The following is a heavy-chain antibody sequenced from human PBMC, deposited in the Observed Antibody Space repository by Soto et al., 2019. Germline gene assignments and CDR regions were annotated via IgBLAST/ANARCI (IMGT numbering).Heavy chain of an antibody. CDR1: GFTVSSNY. CDR2: IYSGGST. V-gene: IGHV3-66*01. J-gene: IGHJ5*02. D-gene: IGHD3-10*01. Sequence: GGSLRLSCAASGFTVSSNYMSWVRQAPGKGLEWVSVIYSGGSTYYADSVKGRFTISRDNSKNTLYLQMNSLRAEDTAVYYCARDVITMARGDWFDPWGQGTLVTVSS. CDR3: ARDVITMARGDWFDP.